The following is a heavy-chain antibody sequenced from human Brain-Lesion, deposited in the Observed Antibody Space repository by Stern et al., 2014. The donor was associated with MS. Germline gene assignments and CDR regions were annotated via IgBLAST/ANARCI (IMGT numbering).Heavy chain of an antibody. CDR2: INRGSDYI. Sequence: EVQLVESGGGLVKPGGSLRLSCAASGFTFSSYTMNWVRQAPGKGREWVSSINRGSDYIYYADSVKGRFTISRDNAKNSLYLQMNSLRAEDTALYYCARVETPLADFYYYYGMDVWGQGTTVTVSS. CDR3: ARVETPLADFYYYYGMDV. CDR1: GFTFSSYT. V-gene: IGHV3-21*01. J-gene: IGHJ6*02. D-gene: IGHD5-18*01.